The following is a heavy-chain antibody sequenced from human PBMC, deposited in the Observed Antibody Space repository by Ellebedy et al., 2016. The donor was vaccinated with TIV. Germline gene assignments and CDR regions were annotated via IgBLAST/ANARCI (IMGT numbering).Heavy chain of an antibody. CDR3: ARPREVAATNDAFDI. V-gene: IGHV1-69*13. D-gene: IGHD2-15*01. CDR2: IIPIFGTA. Sequence: SVKVSCXASGGTFSSYAISWVRQAPGQGLEWMGGIIPIFGTANYAQKFQGGVTITADESTSTAYMELSSLRSEDTAVYYCARPREVAATNDAFDIWGQGTMVTVSS. J-gene: IGHJ3*02. CDR1: GGTFSSYA.